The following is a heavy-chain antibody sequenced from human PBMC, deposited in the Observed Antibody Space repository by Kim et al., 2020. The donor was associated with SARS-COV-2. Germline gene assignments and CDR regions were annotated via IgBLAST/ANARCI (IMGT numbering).Heavy chain of an antibody. J-gene: IGHJ6*02. CDR3: AKSKEGHSGSGYMDV. CDR1: GFSFSMYG. CDR2: IDGGGGAT. D-gene: IGHD3-10*01. Sequence: GGSLRLSCAASGFSFSMYGMNWVRQAPGKGLEWVSAIDGGGGATFDADSVKGRFTISRDNSKNTLYLQMNGLRADDTAVYYCAKSKEGHSGSGYMDVWGQGTTVTVSS. V-gene: IGHV3-23*01.